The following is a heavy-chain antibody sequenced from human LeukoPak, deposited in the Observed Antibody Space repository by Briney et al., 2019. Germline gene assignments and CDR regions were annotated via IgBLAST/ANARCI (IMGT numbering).Heavy chain of an antibody. CDR3: VRDRGTYRPIDY. Sequence: PGGSLRLSCAASGFTFSYSWMHWVRQAPGKGLEWVSSISYTGTYIYYADSVKGRFTISRDNAQNSLYLQMNSLRAEDMAIYYCVRDRGTYRPIDYWGQGTLVTVSS. V-gene: IGHV3-21*04. CDR1: GFTFSYSW. D-gene: IGHD1-26*01. CDR2: ISYTGTYI. J-gene: IGHJ4*02.